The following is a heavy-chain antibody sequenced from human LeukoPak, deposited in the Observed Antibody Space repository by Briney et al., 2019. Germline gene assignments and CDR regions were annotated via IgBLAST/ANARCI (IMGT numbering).Heavy chain of an antibody. CDR2: IIPIFGTA. Sequence: GASVKVSCKASGGTFSSYAISWVRQAPGQGLEWMGGIIPIFGTANYAQKFQGRVTITADESTSTAYMELSSLRSEDTTVYYCARPYCSGGSCYPRGYYYYGMDVWGQGTTVTVSS. J-gene: IGHJ6*02. CDR3: ARPYCSGGSCYPRGYYYYGMDV. CDR1: GGTFSSYA. D-gene: IGHD2-15*01. V-gene: IGHV1-69*13.